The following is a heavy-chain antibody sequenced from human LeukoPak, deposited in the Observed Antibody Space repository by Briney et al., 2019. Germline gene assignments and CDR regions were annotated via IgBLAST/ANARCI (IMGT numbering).Heavy chain of an antibody. Sequence: PSETLSLTCTVSGGSISSYYWSWIRQPPGKGLEWIGYIYYSGSTTYNPSLKSRVTISVDTSKNQFSLKLSSVTAADTAVYYCARLDYGWSQFDHWGQGTLVTVSS. D-gene: IGHD4/OR15-4a*01. V-gene: IGHV4-59*08. CDR2: IYYSGST. CDR3: ARLDYGWSQFDH. J-gene: IGHJ4*02. CDR1: GGSISSYY.